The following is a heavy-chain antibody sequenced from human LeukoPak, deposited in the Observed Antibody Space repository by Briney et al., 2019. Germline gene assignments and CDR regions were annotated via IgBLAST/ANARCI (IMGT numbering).Heavy chain of an antibody. CDR1: GGSISSYY. CDR3: ARAGHYDFWSGYLHPYYYYGMDV. Sequence: SETLSLTCTVSGGSISSYYWSWIRQPPGKGLEWIGYIYYSGSTNYNPSLKSRVTISVDTSKNQFSLKLSSVTAADTAVHYCARAGHYDFWSGYLHPYYYYGMDVWGQGTTVTVSS. D-gene: IGHD3-3*01. V-gene: IGHV4-59*01. CDR2: IYYSGST. J-gene: IGHJ6*02.